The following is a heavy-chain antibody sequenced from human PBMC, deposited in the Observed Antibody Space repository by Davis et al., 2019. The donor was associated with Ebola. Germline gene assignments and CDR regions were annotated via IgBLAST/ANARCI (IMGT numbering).Heavy chain of an antibody. CDR2: ISGSGGST. J-gene: IGHJ4*02. CDR3: AKGTRDY. Sequence: GESLKTSCPASGITLSSYAMSWVRQAPGKGLEWVSAISGSGGSTYYADSVKGRFTISRDNSKNTVYLQMTSLRAEDTAVYYCAKGTRDYWGQGTLVTVSS. CDR1: GITLSSYA. V-gene: IGHV3-23*01.